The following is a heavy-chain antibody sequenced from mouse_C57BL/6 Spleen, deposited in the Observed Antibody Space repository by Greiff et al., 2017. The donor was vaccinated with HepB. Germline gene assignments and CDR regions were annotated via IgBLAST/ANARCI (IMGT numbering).Heavy chain of an antibody. V-gene: IGHV1-52*01. J-gene: IGHJ2*01. D-gene: IGHD1-1*01. CDR1: GYTFTSYW. Sequence: QVQLQQPGAELVRPGSSVKLSCKASGYTFTSYWMHWVKQRPIQGLEWIGNIDPSDSETHYNQKFKDKATLIVDKSSSTAYKQLSSLTSEDSAVYYCARGEFISYYFDYWGQGTTLTVSS. CDR2: IDPSDSET. CDR3: ARGEFISYYFDY.